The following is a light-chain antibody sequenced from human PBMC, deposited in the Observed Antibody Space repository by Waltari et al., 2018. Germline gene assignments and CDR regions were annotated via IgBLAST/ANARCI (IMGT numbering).Light chain of an antibody. V-gene: IGKV1-5*03. J-gene: IGKJ2*03. CDR1: QFIDTW. CDR2: KAS. Sequence: DIQMTQSPSTLAAAIGDRVTITCRASQFIDTWLAWYQQAPGKAPKVLIYKASTLQSGVPSRFSGSGSGTEFTLTISSLEPDDFATYYCKQYQTGYSFGQGTKVEMK. CDR3: KQYQTGYS.